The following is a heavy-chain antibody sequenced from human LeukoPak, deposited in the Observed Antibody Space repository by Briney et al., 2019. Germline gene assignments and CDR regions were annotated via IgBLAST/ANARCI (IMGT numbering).Heavy chain of an antibody. CDR3: ARDHFAIDPWLSSLDY. CDR2: IYYSGST. CDR1: GGSISSSSYY. V-gene: IGHV4-39*07. Sequence: SETLSLTCTVSGGSISSSSYYWGWIRQPPGKGLEWIGSIYYSGSTYYNPSLKSRVTISVDTSKNQFSLKLSSVTAADAAVYYCARDHFAIDPWLSSLDYWGQGTLITVSS. D-gene: IGHD3-22*01. J-gene: IGHJ4*02.